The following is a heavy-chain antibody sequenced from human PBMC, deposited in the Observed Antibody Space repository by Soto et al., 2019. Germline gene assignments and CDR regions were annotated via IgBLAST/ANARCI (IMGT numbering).Heavy chain of an antibody. CDR1: GFSFSYAW. D-gene: IGHD2-15*01. Sequence: EVQLVESGGDLVQPGGSLRLSCAASGFSFSYAWMSWVRQAPGKGLGWVGRVKSKTYGATADYAAPVKGRFSISRDDSKTTVYLQMNSLKAEDTAVYYCTTDCSGGSCYPGADYSYYVMDVWGQGTTVIVSS. CDR3: TTDCSGGSCYPGADYSYYVMDV. J-gene: IGHJ6*02. CDR2: VKSKTYGATA. V-gene: IGHV3-15*01.